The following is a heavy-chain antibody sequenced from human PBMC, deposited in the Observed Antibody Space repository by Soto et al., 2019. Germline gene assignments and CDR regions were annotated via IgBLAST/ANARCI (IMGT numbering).Heavy chain of an antibody. CDR3: ERSRRKWELSFYFDY. Sequence: EVQLVESGGGLVQPGGSLRLSCAASGFTVSSNYMSWVRQAPGKGLEWVSVIYSGGSTYYADSVKGRFTISRDNSKNTLYLQMNSLRAEDTAVYYCERSRRKWELSFYFDYWGQGTLVTVSS. D-gene: IGHD1-26*01. CDR1: GFTVSSNY. V-gene: IGHV3-66*01. J-gene: IGHJ4*02. CDR2: IYSGGST.